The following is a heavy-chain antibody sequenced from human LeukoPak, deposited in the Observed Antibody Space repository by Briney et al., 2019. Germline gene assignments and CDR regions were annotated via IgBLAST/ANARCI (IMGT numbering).Heavy chain of an antibody. D-gene: IGHD1-26*01. CDR3: ARAPSIVGAYSYFDY. V-gene: IGHV4-4*07. CDR1: GGSISSYY. Sequence: SKTLSLTCTVSGGSISSYYWSWIRQPAGKGLEWIGRMYASGNTNYNPSLKSRVTMSVDTSKNQFSLKLSSVSAADTAVYYCARAPSIVGAYSYFDYWGQGILVTVSS. J-gene: IGHJ4*02. CDR2: MYASGNT.